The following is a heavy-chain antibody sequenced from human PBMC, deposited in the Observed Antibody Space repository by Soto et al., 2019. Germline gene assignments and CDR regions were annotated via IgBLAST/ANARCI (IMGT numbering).Heavy chain of an antibody. D-gene: IGHD3-16*01. Sequence: GGSLRLSCAASGFTFSNAWMSWVRQAPGKGLEWVGRIKSKTDGGTTDYAATVKGRFTISRDDSKNTRYLQMNSLKTEDTAVYYCTTDRKRSSHYDYIWGSPPSWYYFDYWGQGTLVTVSS. CDR1: GFTFSNAW. CDR3: TTDRKRSSHYDYIWGSPPSWYYFDY. CDR2: IKSKTDGGTT. V-gene: IGHV3-15*01. J-gene: IGHJ4*02.